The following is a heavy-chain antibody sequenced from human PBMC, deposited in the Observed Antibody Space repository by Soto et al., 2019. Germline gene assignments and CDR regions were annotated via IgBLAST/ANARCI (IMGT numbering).Heavy chain of an antibody. J-gene: IGHJ3*02. V-gene: IGHV3-7*04. Sequence: SLRLSRAASGFTFSNYWMSWVRQAPGKGLEWVANIKQDGSQKWYVDSVKGRFTISRDNAKNSLYLQMNSLRAEDTAVYYCARGDYYDTSGPFSDAFAIWGRGTMVTVSS. CDR2: IKQDGSQK. D-gene: IGHD3-22*01. CDR1: GFTFSNYW. CDR3: ARGDYYDTSGPFSDAFAI.